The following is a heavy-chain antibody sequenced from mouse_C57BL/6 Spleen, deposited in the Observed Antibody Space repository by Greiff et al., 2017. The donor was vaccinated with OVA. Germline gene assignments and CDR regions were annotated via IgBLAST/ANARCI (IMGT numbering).Heavy chain of an antibody. V-gene: IGHV1-55*01. CDR2: LYPGSGST. CDR3: ARGYYSNYEAMDY. D-gene: IGHD2-5*01. CDR1: GYTFTSYW. Sequence: QVQLQQPGAELVKPGASVKMSCQASGYTFTSYWITWVKQRPGQGLEWIGDLYPGSGSTNYNEKFKSKATLTVDTASRTAYRQLSSLTSEDAAVYYCARGYYSNYEAMDYWGQGTSVTGSS. J-gene: IGHJ4*01.